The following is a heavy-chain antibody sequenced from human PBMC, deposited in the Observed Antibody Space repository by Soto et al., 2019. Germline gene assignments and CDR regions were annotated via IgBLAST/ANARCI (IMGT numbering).Heavy chain of an antibody. D-gene: IGHD3-16*01. CDR2: INTYNGNT. CDR1: GYTFTRYG. CDR3: AMVDDYVTPSPQDG. J-gene: IGHJ6*02. Sequence: QVQLVQSGAEVKNPGASVKVSCKASGYTFTRYGIGWARQAPGQGLEWMGWINTYNGNTNYAQNVQGRVTLTTDTATSTAYMELRSLRSNDTAIYYCAMVDDYVTPSPQDGWGQGTTGSVSS. V-gene: IGHV1-18*01.